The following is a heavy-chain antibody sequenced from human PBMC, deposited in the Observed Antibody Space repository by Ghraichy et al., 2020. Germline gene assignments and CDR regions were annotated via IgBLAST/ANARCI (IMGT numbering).Heavy chain of an antibody. CDR1: GFTFSSYA. Sequence: GGSLRLSCAASGFTFSSYAMSWVRQAPGKGLEWVSAISGSGGSTYYADSVKGRFTISRDNSKNTLYLQMNSLRAEDTAVYYCAKIEWRIAAAGTSSDYWGQGTLVTVSS. CDR3: AKIEWRIAAAGTSSDY. D-gene: IGHD6-13*01. V-gene: IGHV3-23*01. J-gene: IGHJ4*02. CDR2: ISGSGGST.